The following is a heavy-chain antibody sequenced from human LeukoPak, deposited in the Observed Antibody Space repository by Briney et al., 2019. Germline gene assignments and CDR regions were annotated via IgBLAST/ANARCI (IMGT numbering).Heavy chain of an antibody. CDR3: ARQGSYFDY. V-gene: IGHV5-51*01. CDR1: GYSLTSYW. CDR2: IYPGDSDT. J-gene: IGHJ4*02. Sequence: HGESLKISGKGSGYSLTSYWIAWVRQMPGKGLEWMGIIYPGDSDTRYSPSFQGQVTISADKSISTAYLQWSSLKASDTAMYYCARQGSYFDYWAQGTLVTLSS.